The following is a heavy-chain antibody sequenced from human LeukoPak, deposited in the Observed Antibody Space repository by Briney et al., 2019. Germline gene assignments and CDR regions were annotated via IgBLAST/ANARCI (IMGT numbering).Heavy chain of an antibody. CDR3: AKDKNALCSITCRSEFDY. V-gene: IGHV3-30*02. CDR2: IRFDGSDK. D-gene: IGHD2-2*01. J-gene: IGHJ4*02. Sequence: PGGSLRLSCVASGFTFSSFGMHWVRQTPDKGLEWVAFIRFDGSDKYYADSVKGRFTISRDNSKNTLYLQMNSLRAEDTAVYYCAKDKNALCSITCRSEFDYWGQGTLVTVSS. CDR1: GFTFSSFG.